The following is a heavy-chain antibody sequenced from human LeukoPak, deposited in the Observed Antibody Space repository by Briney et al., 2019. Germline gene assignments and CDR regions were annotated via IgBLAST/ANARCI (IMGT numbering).Heavy chain of an antibody. CDR2: ISSSGSTI. V-gene: IGHV3-11*04. D-gene: IGHD1-1*01. CDR3: ATSRINSNFDY. Sequence: PGGSLRLSCAASGFTFSDYYMSWIRQAPGKGLEWVSYISSSGSTIYYADSVKGRFTISRDNAKNSLCLQMNSLRAEDTAVYYCATSRINSNFDYWGQGTLVTVSS. CDR1: GFTFSDYY. J-gene: IGHJ4*02.